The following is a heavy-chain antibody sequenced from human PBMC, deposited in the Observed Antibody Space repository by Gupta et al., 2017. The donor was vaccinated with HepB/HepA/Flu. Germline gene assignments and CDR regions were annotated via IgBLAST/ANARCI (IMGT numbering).Heavy chain of an antibody. CDR1: GGSFSGYY. CDR2: INHSGST. V-gene: IGHV4-34*01. D-gene: IGHD2-15*01. J-gene: IGHJ6*02. CDR3: ARLGYCSGGSCYSPYYYYYGMDV. Sequence: QVQLQQWGAGLLKPSETLSLTCAVYGGSFSGYYWRWIRQPPGKGLEWIGEINHSGSTNYNPSLKSRVTISVDTSKNQFSLKLSSVTPADTAVYYCARLGYCSGGSCYSPYYYYYGMDVWGQGTTVTVSS.